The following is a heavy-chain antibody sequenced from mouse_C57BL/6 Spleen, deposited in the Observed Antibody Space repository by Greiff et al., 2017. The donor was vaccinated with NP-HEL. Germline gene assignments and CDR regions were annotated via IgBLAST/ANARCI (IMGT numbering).Heavy chain of an antibody. CDR2: ISYDGSN. CDR1: GYSITSGYY. D-gene: IGHD3-1*01. J-gene: IGHJ1*03. V-gene: IGHV3-6*01. CDR3: ASSGRDWYFDV. Sequence: EVKLMESGPGLVKPSQSLSLTCSVTGYSITSGYYWNWIRQFPGNKLEWMGYISYDGSNNYNPSLKNRISITRDTSKNLFFLKLNSVTTEDTATYYCASSGRDWYFDVWGTGTTVTVSS.